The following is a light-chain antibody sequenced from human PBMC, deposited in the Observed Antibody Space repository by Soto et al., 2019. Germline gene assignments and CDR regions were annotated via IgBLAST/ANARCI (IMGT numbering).Light chain of an antibody. J-gene: IGKJ1*01. Sequence: EIVLTQCPGALCLSPGERATLSCRASQTVSSWFLAWYQQNPGQAPRLLIYGASSRATGFPDRFSGSGCGTDFTLTISRLETEDFAVYYCQLYDSSSWTFGQGTKVDNK. V-gene: IGKV3-20*01. CDR1: QTVSSWF. CDR3: QLYDSSSWT. CDR2: GAS.